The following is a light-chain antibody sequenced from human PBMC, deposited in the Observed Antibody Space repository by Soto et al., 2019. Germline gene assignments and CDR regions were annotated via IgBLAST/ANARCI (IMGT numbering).Light chain of an antibody. J-gene: IGKJ2*03. Sequence: DIQMTQSPSTLSASVGDRVTITCRASHTISSWLAWYQQKLGKAPKLLIYDASTLQSGVPSRFSGSGSVTEFSLTISSPQPDDFATYFCQHYDLSSPYSFGQGTKVEIK. CDR1: HTISSW. CDR3: QHYDLSSPYS. V-gene: IGKV1-5*01. CDR2: DAS.